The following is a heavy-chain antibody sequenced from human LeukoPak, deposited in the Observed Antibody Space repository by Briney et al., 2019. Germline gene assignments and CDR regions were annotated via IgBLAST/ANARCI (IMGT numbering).Heavy chain of an antibody. J-gene: IGHJ4*02. CDR1: GGSFSGYY. Sequence: SETLSLTCAVYGGSFSGYYSSWIRQPPGKGLEWIGEINHSGSTNYNPSLKSRVTMSVDTSKNQFSLKLSSVTAADTAVYYCARGATTAFDYWGQGTLVTVSS. D-gene: IGHD1-26*01. V-gene: IGHV4-34*01. CDR2: INHSGST. CDR3: ARGATTAFDY.